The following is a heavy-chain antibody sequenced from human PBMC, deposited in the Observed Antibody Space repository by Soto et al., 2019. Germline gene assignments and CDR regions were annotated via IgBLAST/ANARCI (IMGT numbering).Heavy chain of an antibody. CDR1: GFTFSSYS. V-gene: IGHV3-23*01. CDR3: AKKDATGTTSWFDP. J-gene: IGHJ5*02. CDR2: ISDSGAST. Sequence: EEQLLESGGGLVQPGGSLRPSCAASGFTFSSYSMGWVRQAPGEGLEWVSGISDSGASTYHADSVKGRFTISRDNSKNTLYLQMNSLRADDTAVYFCAKKDATGTTSWFDPWGQGTLVTVSS. D-gene: IGHD1-1*01.